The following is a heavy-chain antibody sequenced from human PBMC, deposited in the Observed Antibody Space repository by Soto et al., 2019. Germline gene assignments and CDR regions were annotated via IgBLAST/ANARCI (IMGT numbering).Heavy chain of an antibody. Sequence: EVRLLESGGGLVQPGGSLRLSCSASGFNFGSYGMSWVRQAPGKGLEWVSGLTASGLSTYYTDSVKGRFTISRDNSRNTVYLQMSGLRVEDTAVFHCAKGLGNAKEVWGQGTTVTVSS. V-gene: IGHV3-23*01. D-gene: IGHD2-8*01. CDR2: LTASGLST. CDR3: AKGLGNAKEV. CDR1: GFNFGSYG. J-gene: IGHJ6*02.